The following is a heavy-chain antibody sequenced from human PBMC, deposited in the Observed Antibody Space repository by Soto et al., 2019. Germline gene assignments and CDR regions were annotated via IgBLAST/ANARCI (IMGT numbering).Heavy chain of an antibody. CDR1: GFTFSNYG. D-gene: IGHD3-10*01. Sequence: ESGGGVVQPGRSLRLSCAASGFTFSNYGVHWVRQAPGKGLEWVAVISNDGSNKYYADSAKGRFTISRDNSKNTLFLQMNSLRAEDTAVYYCAKEGYYGSGSYPFFDYWGQGTLVTVSS. CDR3: AKEGYYGSGSYPFFDY. J-gene: IGHJ4*02. CDR2: ISNDGSNK. V-gene: IGHV3-30*18.